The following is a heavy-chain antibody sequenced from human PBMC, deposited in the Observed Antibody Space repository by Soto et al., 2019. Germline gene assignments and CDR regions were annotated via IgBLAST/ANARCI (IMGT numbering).Heavy chain of an antibody. J-gene: IGHJ6*03. Sequence: ASVKVSCKASGYTFSSYGISWVRQAPGQGLEWMGWISVYSGCTNYAQKLQDRVTITKDTSASTAYMELSSLRSEDTAVYYCARDADRHNPSSSGGSSSWCYMDDWGKGTTVTVSS. V-gene: IGHV1-18*01. CDR3: ARDADRHNPSSSGGSSSWCYMDD. D-gene: IGHD2-15*01. CDR1: GYTFSSYG. CDR2: ISVYSGCT.